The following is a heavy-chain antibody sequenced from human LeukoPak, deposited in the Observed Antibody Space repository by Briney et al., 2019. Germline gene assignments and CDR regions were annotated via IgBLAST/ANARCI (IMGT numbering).Heavy chain of an antibody. CDR3: ARDERPLNMVRGVRTNWFDP. CDR1: GGSISSSSYY. J-gene: IGHJ5*02. Sequence: SETLSLTCTVSGGSISSSSYYWGWIRQPPGKGLEWIGSIYYSGSTYYNPSLKSRVTISVDTSKNQFSLKLSSVTAADTAVYYCARDERPLNMVRGVRTNWFDPWGQGTLVTVSS. CDR2: IYYSGST. V-gene: IGHV4-39*07. D-gene: IGHD3-10*01.